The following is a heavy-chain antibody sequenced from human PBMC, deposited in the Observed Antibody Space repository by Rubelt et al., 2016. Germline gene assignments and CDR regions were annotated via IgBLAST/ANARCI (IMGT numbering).Heavy chain of an antibody. D-gene: IGHD2-2*01. V-gene: IGHV3-21*01. CDR2: VSSSGSYI. Sequence: GGGLVKPGGSLRLSCAASGFTFSSYSMNWVRQAPGKGLEWVSSVSSSGSYIYYADSVKGRFTISRDNAKNTLYLQMNSLRAEDTAGYYCARDPVVPAAMEDVGFDPWGRGALVTVSS. CDR3: ARDPVVPAAMEDVGFDP. J-gene: IGHJ5*02. CDR1: GFTFSSYS.